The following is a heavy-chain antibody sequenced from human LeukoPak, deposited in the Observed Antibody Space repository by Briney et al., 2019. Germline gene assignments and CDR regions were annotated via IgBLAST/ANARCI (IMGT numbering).Heavy chain of an antibody. V-gene: IGHV4/OR15-8*01. CDR3: ARVSSGWIDY. J-gene: IGHJ4*02. D-gene: IGHD6-19*01. CDR2: IYHSGSA. CDR1: GDSITSSNW. Sequence: SETLSLTCVVSGDSITSSNWWNWVRQTPGKGLEWIGEIYHSGSAYYNPSLQTRVTISVDKSKNQFSLNLSSVTAADTAVYYCARVSSGWIDYWGQGTLVTVSS.